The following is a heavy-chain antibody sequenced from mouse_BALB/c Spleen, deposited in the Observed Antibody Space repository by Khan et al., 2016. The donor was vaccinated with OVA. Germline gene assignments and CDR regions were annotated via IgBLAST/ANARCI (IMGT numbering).Heavy chain of an antibody. CDR2: IYPYNDDT. V-gene: IGHV1S136*01. D-gene: IGHD1-1*01. J-gene: IGHJ3*01. CDR3: ATQGSTYTWFAY. Sequence: VQLQQSGPELVKPGASVKMSCKASGYTFTSYVMHWVKQKPGQGLEWIGYIYPYNDDTKYNEKFKGKATLTSEQSSSTAYMELSSLTSEDSAVYYCATQGSTYTWFAYWGQGTLVTVSA. CDR1: GYTFTSYV.